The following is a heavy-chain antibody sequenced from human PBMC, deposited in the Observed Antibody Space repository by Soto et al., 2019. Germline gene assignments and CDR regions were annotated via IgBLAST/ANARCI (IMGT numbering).Heavy chain of an antibody. Sequence: QVQLQESGPGLVKPSETLSLTCSVSGVSTSNHYWTWIRKPPGQGPEWIGCIYYRGTTNYNASFNSRVTISVDTSKNQFSLKLTSVTTADTAVYYCARGGGSPYHDHEFAYWGQGILVTVSS. D-gene: IGHD2-2*01. J-gene: IGHJ4*02. CDR2: IYYRGTT. CDR1: GVSTSNHY. V-gene: IGHV4-59*11. CDR3: ARGGGSPYHDHEFAY.